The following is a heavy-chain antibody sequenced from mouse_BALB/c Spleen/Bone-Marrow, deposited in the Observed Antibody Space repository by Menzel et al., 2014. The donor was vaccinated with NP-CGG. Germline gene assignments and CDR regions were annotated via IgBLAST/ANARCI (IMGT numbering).Heavy chain of an antibody. V-gene: IGHV1-37*01. CDR1: GYSFTGYF. Sequence: EVQLQESGPELVKPGASVKISCKASGYSFTGYFMNWVKQSHGKSLEWIGRINPYNGDTFYDQKFKGKATLTVDKSSSTAHMELLSLTSEDSAVYYCGGVYYYGSSYFDYWGQGTTLTVSS. CDR3: GGVYYYGSSYFDY. CDR2: INPYNGDT. D-gene: IGHD1-1*01. J-gene: IGHJ2*01.